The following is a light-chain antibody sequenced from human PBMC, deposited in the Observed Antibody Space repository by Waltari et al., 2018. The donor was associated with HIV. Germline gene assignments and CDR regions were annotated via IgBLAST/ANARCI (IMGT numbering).Light chain of an antibody. Sequence: DIQLTQSPSTLSASVGDRVTITCRASQNIDYWLAWYQQKPGRAPKLLIHKATSLESGVPSRFSGSGSGTEFTLTISSLQPDDFATYYCQHSIPYSYTFGQGTKLAIK. CDR3: QHSIPYSYT. CDR2: KAT. CDR1: QNIDYW. J-gene: IGKJ2*01. V-gene: IGKV1-5*03.